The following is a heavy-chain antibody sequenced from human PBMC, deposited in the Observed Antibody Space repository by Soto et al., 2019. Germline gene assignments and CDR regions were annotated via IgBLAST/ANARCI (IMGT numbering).Heavy chain of an antibody. J-gene: IGHJ1*01. CDR1: GYTFTRYY. CDR2: INPSGGST. CDR3: TRTLTPNPAEYFQH. D-gene: IGHD3-16*01. Sequence: QVQLVQSGAEAKKPGASVKVSCKASGYTFTRYYIHWVRQAPGQGLEWMGMINPSGGSTIYAQKFQGRVTMTRDTSTSTVYMELSSLRSEDTAVYYCTRTLTPNPAEYFQHWGQGTLVTVSS. V-gene: IGHV1-46*03.